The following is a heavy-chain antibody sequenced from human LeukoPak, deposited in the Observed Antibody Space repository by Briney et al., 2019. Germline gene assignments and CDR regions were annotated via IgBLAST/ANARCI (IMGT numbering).Heavy chain of an antibody. CDR1: GFSFSGSW. Sequence: GGSLRLSCEASGFSFSGSWMSWVRQVPGKGLEWLAGMNPAGSEILYVDSVKGRFTISRDNSKNSLYLQMDGLRAEDTAVYYCARDPLNGALDIWGRGTLVTVSS. J-gene: IGHJ3*02. D-gene: IGHD2-8*01. CDR3: ARDPLNGALDI. V-gene: IGHV3-7*01. CDR2: MNPAGSEI.